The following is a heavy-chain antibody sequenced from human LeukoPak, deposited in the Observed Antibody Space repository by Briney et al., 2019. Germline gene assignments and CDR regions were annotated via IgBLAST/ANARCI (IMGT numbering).Heavy chain of an antibody. CDR3: AKDRPYYYDSSGLPYFDY. J-gene: IGHJ4*02. CDR2: ISGSGGST. D-gene: IGHD3-22*01. V-gene: IGHV3-23*01. CDR1: GFTFSSYA. Sequence: GGSLRLSCAASGFTFSSYAMSWVRQAPGKGLEWVSAISGSGGSTYYADSVKGRFTISRDNSKNTLYLQMNSLRAEDTAVYYCAKDRPYYYDSSGLPYFDYWGQGTLVTVSS.